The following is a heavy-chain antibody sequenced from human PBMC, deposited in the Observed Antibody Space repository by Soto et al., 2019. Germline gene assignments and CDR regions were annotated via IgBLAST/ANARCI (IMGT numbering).Heavy chain of an antibody. CDR3: ARDQGAGPISFDC. CDR1: GYTFTGYY. J-gene: IGHJ4*02. D-gene: IGHD6-19*01. Sequence: QVQLVQSGAEVKKPGASVKVSCKASGYTFTGYYMHWVRQAPGQGLEWMGWINPNSGGTNYAQKFQGWVPMTKDRSIRSAYKELSRLSSDDTAVYYCARDQGAGPISFDCWGQGTLVTVSS. CDR2: INPNSGGT. V-gene: IGHV1-2*04.